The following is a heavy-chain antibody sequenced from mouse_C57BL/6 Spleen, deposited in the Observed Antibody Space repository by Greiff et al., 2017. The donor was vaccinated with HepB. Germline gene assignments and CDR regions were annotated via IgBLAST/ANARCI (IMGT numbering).Heavy chain of an antibody. Sequence: VKVVESGPGLVAPSQSLSITCTVSGFSLTSYGVDWVRQSPGKGLEWLGVIWGVGSTNYNSALKSRLSISKDNSKSQVFLKMNSLQTDDTAMYYCAISTGTSYYAMDYWGQGTSVTVSS. V-gene: IGHV2-6*01. CDR2: IWGVGST. D-gene: IGHD4-1*02. CDR1: GFSLTSYG. CDR3: AISTGTSYYAMDY. J-gene: IGHJ4*01.